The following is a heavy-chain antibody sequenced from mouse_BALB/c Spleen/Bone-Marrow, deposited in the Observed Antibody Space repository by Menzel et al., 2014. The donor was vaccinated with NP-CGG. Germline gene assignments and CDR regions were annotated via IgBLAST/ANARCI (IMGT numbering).Heavy chain of an antibody. Sequence: QVHVKQSGAELVKPGTSVKMSCKASGYTFTSYWMHWVKQRPGQGLEWIGDIYPGSDSINYNEKFKRKTTLTVDTSSSTAYMQLSSLTSEESAVYYCATREAWGQGTTLTVSS. CDR3: ATREA. CDR1: GYTFTSYW. V-gene: IGHV1-55*01. J-gene: IGHJ2*01. CDR2: IYPGSDSI.